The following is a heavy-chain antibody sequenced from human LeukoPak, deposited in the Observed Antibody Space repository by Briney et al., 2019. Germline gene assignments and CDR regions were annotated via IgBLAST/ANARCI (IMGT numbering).Heavy chain of an antibody. CDR2: INWYGGIT. D-gene: IGHD3-16*01. CDR1: GFPLEHYR. V-gene: IGHV3-20*04. J-gene: IGHJ4*02. Sequence: GGSLRLFCEASGFPLEHYRMSCAPDAPGKGGVWVVGINWYGGITGYADSVKSRFTISRDNAKNSLYLEMNSLRVEDTASYYCARKGLGGELGWFDYWGQGTLVIVSS. CDR3: ARKGLGGELGWFDY.